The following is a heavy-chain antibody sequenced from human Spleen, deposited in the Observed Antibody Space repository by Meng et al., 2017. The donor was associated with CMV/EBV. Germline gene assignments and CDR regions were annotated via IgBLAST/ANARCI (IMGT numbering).Heavy chain of an antibody. CDR3: ARARATTVVVLFGY. V-gene: IGHV1-69*16. CDR1: GGTFSSNS. D-gene: IGHD4-23*01. Sequence: FSTASGGTFSSNSINWVRQAPGQGLEWMGGIIASLDTTNYAQKFQGRVTMTRDTSISTAYMELSRLRSDDTAVYYCARARATTVVVLFGYWGQGTLVTVSS. CDR2: IIASLDTT. J-gene: IGHJ4*02.